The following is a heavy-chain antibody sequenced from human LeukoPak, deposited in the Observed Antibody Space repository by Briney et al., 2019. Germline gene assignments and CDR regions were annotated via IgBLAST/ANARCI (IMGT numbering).Heavy chain of an antibody. CDR1: GGSFSGYY. CDR3: AREEIAVAGTIYYYGMDV. Sequence: SETLSLTCAVYGGSFSGYYWSWIRQPPGKGLEWIGEINHSGSTNYNPSLKSRVTISVDTSKNQFSLKLSSVTAADTAVYYCAREEIAVAGTIYYYGMDVWGQGTTVTVSS. CDR2: INHSGST. J-gene: IGHJ6*02. D-gene: IGHD6-19*01. V-gene: IGHV4-34*01.